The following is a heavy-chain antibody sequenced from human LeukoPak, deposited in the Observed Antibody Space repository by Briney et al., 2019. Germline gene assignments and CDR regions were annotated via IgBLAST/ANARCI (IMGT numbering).Heavy chain of an antibody. CDR2: ISSSSSYI. Sequence: GGSLRLSCAASGFTFSSYSKNWVRQAPGKGLEWVSSISSSSSYIYYADSVKGRFTISRDNAKNSLYLQMNSLRAEDTAVYYCARDEEVATMEGSYYFDYWGQGTLVTVSS. CDR3: ARDEEVATMEGSYYFDY. D-gene: IGHD5-12*01. V-gene: IGHV3-21*01. J-gene: IGHJ4*02. CDR1: GFTFSSYS.